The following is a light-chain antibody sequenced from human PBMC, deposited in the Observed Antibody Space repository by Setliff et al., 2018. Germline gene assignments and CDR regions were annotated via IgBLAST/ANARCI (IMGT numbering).Light chain of an antibody. CDR1: RSDIGAYDY. J-gene: IGLJ1*01. Sequence: QSALTQPPSASGSLGQSVTISCTGTRSDIGAYDYVSWYQQHPGKAPKLMIYEVSKRPSGVPDRFSGSKSGNTASLTVSGLQAEDEANYYCSSYAGSNNFPYVFGTGTKVTVL. V-gene: IGLV2-8*01. CDR3: SSYAGSNNFPYV. CDR2: EVS.